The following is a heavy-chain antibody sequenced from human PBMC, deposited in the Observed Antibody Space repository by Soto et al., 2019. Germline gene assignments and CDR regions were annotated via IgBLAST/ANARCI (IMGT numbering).Heavy chain of an antibody. CDR3: VKDTKIVVVPAAPNRPFDY. CDR2: ISSNGGST. CDR1: GFTFSSYA. J-gene: IGHJ4*02. V-gene: IGHV3-64D*06. D-gene: IGHD2-2*01. Sequence: LRLSCSASGFTFSSYAMHWVRQAPGKGLEYVSAISSNGGSTYYADSVKGRFTISRDNSKNTLYLQMSSLRAEDTAVYYCVKDTKIVVVPAAPNRPFDYWGQGTLVTVSS.